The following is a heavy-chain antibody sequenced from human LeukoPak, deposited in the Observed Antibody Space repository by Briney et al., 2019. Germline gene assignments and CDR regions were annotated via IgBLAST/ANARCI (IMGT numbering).Heavy chain of an antibody. CDR3: TTDPLVVLDY. Sequence: GGSLRLSCAASGFTFSNAWMSWVRQAPGKGLEWVGCIKSKTDGGTTDYAAPVKGRFTISRDDSKNTLYLQMNSLKTEDTAVYYCTTDPLVVLDYWGQGTLVTVSS. CDR1: GFTFSNAW. J-gene: IGHJ4*02. D-gene: IGHD3-22*01. CDR2: IKSKTDGGTT. V-gene: IGHV3-15*01.